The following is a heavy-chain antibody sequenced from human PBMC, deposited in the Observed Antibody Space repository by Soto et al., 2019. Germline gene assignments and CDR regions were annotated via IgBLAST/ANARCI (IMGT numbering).Heavy chain of an antibody. CDR1: GGSIISGGYY. CDR3: ARDGAPPYRAFDI. V-gene: IGHV4-31*03. CDR2: IYYSGST. Sequence: PSETLSLTCTVSGGSIISGGYYWIWIRQHPGKGLEWIGYIYYSGSTYYNPSLKSRVTISVDTSKNQFSLKLSSVTAADTAVYYCARDGAPPYRAFDIWGQGTMVTVSS. D-gene: IGHD1-26*01. J-gene: IGHJ3*02.